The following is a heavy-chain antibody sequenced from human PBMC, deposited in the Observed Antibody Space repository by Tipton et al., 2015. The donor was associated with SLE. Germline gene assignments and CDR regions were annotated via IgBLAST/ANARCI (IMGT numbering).Heavy chain of an antibody. J-gene: IGHJ4*02. Sequence: TLSLTCTVSGDSITRSSFYWGWIRQPPGKGLEWIGNFYHRGTTYYNPSLKSRVTISADTSKNNLSLKLTSVTAADTAVYFCARSSSVRTLLWPTFAYWGQGTLVTVSS. CDR2: FYHRGTT. CDR3: ARSSSVRTLLWPTFAY. V-gene: IGHV4-39*02. D-gene: IGHD2/OR15-2a*01. CDR1: GDSITRSSFY.